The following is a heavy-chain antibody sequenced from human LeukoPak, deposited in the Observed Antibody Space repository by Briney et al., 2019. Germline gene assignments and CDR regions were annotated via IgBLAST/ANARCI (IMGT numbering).Heavy chain of an antibody. CDR3: ARAEWIQLWFIDY. Sequence: GGSLRLSCAASEFDFSSHAMTWVRQAPGKGLEWVSAISISGSKTYYADSVKGRFTISRDNSKNTLYLQMNSLRAEDTAVYYCARAEWIQLWFIDYWGQGTLVTVSS. CDR2: ISISGSKT. V-gene: IGHV3-23*01. D-gene: IGHD5-18*01. CDR1: EFDFSSHA. J-gene: IGHJ4*02.